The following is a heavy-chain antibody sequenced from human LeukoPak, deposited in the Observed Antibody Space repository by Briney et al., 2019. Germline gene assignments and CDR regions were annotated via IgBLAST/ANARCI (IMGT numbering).Heavy chain of an antibody. D-gene: IGHD6-6*01. CDR2: ISYDGSNK. CDR1: GFTFSSYA. Sequence: PGGSLRLSCAASGFTFSSYAMHWVRQAPGKGLEWVAVISYDGSNKYYADSVKGRFTISRDNSKNTLYLQMNSLRAEDTAVYYCARHRGSSSNFDYWGQGTLVTVSS. J-gene: IGHJ4*02. V-gene: IGHV3-30-3*01. CDR3: ARHRGSSSNFDY.